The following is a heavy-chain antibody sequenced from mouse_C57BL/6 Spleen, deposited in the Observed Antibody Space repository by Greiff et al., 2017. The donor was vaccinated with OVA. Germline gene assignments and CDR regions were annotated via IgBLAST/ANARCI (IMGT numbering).Heavy chain of an antibody. CDR2: ISSGGSYT. CDR1: GFTFSSYG. V-gene: IGHV5-6*01. D-gene: IGHD1-1*01. J-gene: IGHJ3*01. Sequence: EVQRVESGGDLVKPGGSLKLSCAASGFTFSSYGMSWVRQTPDKRLEWVATISSGGSYTYYPDSVKGRFTISRDNAKNTLYLQMSSLKSEDTAMYYCARHFITPVVATPAWFAYWGQGTLVTVSA. CDR3: ARHFITPVVATPAWFAY.